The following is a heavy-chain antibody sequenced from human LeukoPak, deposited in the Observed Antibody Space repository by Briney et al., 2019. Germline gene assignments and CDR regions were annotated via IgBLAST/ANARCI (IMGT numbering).Heavy chain of an antibody. J-gene: IGHJ5*02. D-gene: IGHD6-6*01. V-gene: IGHV5-51*01. Sequence: GASLKISCKGSGYSFTSYWIGWVRQMPGKGLEWMGIIYPGDSDTRYSPSFQGQVTISADKSISTAYLQWSSLKASDTAMYYCARYRTFKGIAARPHNWFDPWGQGTLVTVSS. CDR1: GYSFTSYW. CDR2: IYPGDSDT. CDR3: ARYRTFKGIAARPHNWFDP.